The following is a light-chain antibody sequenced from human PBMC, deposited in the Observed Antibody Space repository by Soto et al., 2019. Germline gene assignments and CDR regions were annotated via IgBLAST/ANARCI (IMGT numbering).Light chain of an antibody. V-gene: IGKV1-39*01. Sequence: DIQMTQSPSSLSASVGDRVTITCRASPSIGTYLNWYPHKLGKAPKLLIYAASSVQGGVPSRFTGSGSGTDFTLTINSLQPEDFATYFCQQSYSIPITFGQGTRLEIK. CDR1: PSIGTY. CDR2: AAS. J-gene: IGKJ5*01. CDR3: QQSYSIPIT.